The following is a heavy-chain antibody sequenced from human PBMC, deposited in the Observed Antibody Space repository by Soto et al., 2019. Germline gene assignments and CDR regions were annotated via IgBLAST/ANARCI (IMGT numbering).Heavy chain of an antibody. D-gene: IGHD1-7*01. CDR3: ASRDPGTSVDY. J-gene: IGHJ4*02. CDR2: IYRTGST. Sequence: SETLSLTCAVSGGSFTSNNWWTWVRQPPGQGLEWIGEIYRTGSTNYNPSLKSRVTISLDKAENQFSLKVTSLTAADTAVYYCASRDPGTSVDYWGQGTLVTVSS. CDR1: GGSFTSNNW. V-gene: IGHV4-4*02.